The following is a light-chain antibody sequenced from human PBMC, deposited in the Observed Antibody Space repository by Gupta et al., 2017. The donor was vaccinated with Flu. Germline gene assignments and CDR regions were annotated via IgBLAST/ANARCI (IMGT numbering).Light chain of an antibody. CDR3: QKDNSAPIT. CDR1: QGISNY. J-gene: IGKJ5*01. CDR2: AAS. V-gene: IGKV1-27*01. Sequence: DIQMTPSPSSLSASVGDRVTITCRASQGISNYLVWYQQKPGKVPKLLIYAASTLQSGVPSRFSGSGSGTDFTLTISSLQPEDVATYYCQKDNSAPITFGQGTRLEIK.